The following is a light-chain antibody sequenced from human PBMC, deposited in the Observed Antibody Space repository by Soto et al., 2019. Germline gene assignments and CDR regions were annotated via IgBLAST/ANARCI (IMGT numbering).Light chain of an antibody. Sequence: QSVLTQPRSVSGSPGQSVTISCTGTSSDIGNYNYVSWYQQYPGKAPKLIIYDVSKRPSGIPDRFSGSKSGNTAFLTISGLQAEDEADYCCCSYAGSGTDNYVFGSGTKVTVL. CDR1: SSDIGNYNY. CDR3: CSYAGSGTDNYV. J-gene: IGLJ1*01. V-gene: IGLV2-11*01. CDR2: DVS.